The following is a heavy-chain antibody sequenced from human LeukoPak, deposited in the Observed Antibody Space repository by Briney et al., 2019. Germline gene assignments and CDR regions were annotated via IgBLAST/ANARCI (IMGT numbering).Heavy chain of an antibody. J-gene: IGHJ4*02. V-gene: IGHV4-61*01. D-gene: IGHD6-6*01. CDR3: ARGRGSSYVDY. CDR1: GGSVSSGSYY. Sequence: SETLSLTCTVSGGSVSSGSYYWSWIRQPPGKGLEWIGYIYYGGSTNYNPSLKSRVTISVDTSKNQFSLKLSSVTAADTAVYYCARGRGSSYVDYWGQGTLVTVSS. CDR2: IYYGGST.